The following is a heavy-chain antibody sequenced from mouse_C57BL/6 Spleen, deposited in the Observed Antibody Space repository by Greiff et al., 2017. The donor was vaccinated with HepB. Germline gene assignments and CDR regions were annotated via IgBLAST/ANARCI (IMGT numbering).Heavy chain of an antibody. CDR1: GYAFSSSW. V-gene: IGHV1-82*01. J-gene: IGHJ1*03. CDR3: ARGYYGYDDWYFDV. D-gene: IGHD2-2*01. CDR2: IYPGDGDT. Sequence: VQLQESGPELVKPGASVKISCKASGYAFSSSWMNWVKQRPGKGLEWIGRIYPGDGDTNYNGKFKGKATLTADKSSSTAYMQLSSLTSEDSAVYFCARGYYGYDDWYFDVWGTGTTVTVSS.